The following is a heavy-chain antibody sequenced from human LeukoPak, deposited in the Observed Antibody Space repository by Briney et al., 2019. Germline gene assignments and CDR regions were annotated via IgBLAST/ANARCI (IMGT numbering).Heavy chain of an antibody. J-gene: IGHJ4*02. V-gene: IGHV4-34*01. CDR2: INHSGAT. Sequence: PSETLSLTCGVSDGSFSDFYWSGTLQPPGKGLERIGEINHSGATKYNPSLKSRVTISIDTSKNQFSLKLNSGTAADTAVYYCTRDSHAYGSDWYVVVYWGQGVLVTVSS. D-gene: IGHD6-19*01. CDR3: TRDSHAYGSDWYVVVY. CDR1: DGSFSDFY.